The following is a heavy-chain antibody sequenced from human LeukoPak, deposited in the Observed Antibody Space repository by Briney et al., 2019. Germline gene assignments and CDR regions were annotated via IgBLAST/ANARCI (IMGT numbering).Heavy chain of an antibody. CDR1: EYTFTGYY. J-gene: IGHJ5*02. CDR2: INPNSGGT. CDR3: AREGYCTGDVCYKVIGFDP. D-gene: IGHD2-8*02. Sequence: ASVKVSCKASEYTFTGYYMYWVRQAPGQGLEWMGWINPNSGGTNYAQKFQGRVTMTRDTSISTAYMELSRLRSDDTAVYYCAREGYCTGDVCYKVIGFDPWGQGTLVTVSS. V-gene: IGHV1-2*02.